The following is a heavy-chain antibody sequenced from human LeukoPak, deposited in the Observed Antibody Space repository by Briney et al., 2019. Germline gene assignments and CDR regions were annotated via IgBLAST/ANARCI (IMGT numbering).Heavy chain of an antibody. Sequence: GGSLRLSCAASGFTFSTYTMNWVRQAPGKGLEWVSSISSIGRYIYYADSAKGRFTISRDNTKNSLYLQMNSLSPEDTAVYYCAREETDYFDYWGQGTLVTVSS. J-gene: IGHJ4*02. CDR1: GFTFSTYT. V-gene: IGHV3-21*01. CDR2: ISSIGRYI. CDR3: AREETDYFDY.